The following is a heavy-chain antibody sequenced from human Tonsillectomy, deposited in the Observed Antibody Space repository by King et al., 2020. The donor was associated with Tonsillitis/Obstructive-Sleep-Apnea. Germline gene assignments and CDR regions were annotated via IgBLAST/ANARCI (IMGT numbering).Heavy chain of an antibody. V-gene: IGHV1-2*02. CDR3: ARDISDIVGANYYSYGMDV. D-gene: IGHD1-26*01. CDR1: EYTFTGYY. CDR2: INPNSGGT. Sequence: VQLVESGAEVKKPGASVKVSCKASEYTFTGYYMHWVRQAPGQGLEWMGWINPNSGGTNYAQKFQGRVTMTRDTSISTTYMELSRLRSDDTAVYYCARDISDIVGANYYSYGMDVWGQGTTVTVSS. J-gene: IGHJ6*02.